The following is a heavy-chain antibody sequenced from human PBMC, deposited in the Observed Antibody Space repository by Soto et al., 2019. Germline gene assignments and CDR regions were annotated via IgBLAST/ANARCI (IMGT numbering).Heavy chain of an antibody. CDR3: ARGGINLYYFDY. Sequence: SETLSLTCAVYGGSFSGYYWSWIRQPPGKGLEWIGEINHSGSTNYNPSLKSRVTISVDTSKNXXSLKLSSVTAADTAVYYCARGGINLYYFDYWGQGTLVTVSS. J-gene: IGHJ4*02. D-gene: IGHD3-16*01. V-gene: IGHV4-34*01. CDR1: GGSFSGYY. CDR2: INHSGST.